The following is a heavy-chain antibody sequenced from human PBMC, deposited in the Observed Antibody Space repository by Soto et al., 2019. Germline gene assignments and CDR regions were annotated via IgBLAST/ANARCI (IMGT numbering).Heavy chain of an antibody. Sequence: QLQESGPGLVKPSQTLSLTCTVSGGSINNNDYYWSWIRQTPGMGLEWIGYVYYSGSSDYIPSLKSRLSMSIDTSKNQFSLRLSSVTAADTAIYYCARMSYYYDKWYFDLWGRGTLVAVSS. D-gene: IGHD3-22*01. CDR1: GGSINNNDYY. V-gene: IGHV4-30-4*01. CDR3: ARMSYYYDKWYFDL. J-gene: IGHJ2*01. CDR2: VYYSGSS.